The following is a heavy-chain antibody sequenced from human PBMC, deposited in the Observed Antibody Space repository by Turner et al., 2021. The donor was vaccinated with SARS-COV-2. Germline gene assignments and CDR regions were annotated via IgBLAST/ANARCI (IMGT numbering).Heavy chain of an antibody. J-gene: IGHJ4*02. CDR2: ISYDGSNK. CDR3: AKDDNYYFWTGYYMY. Sequence: VQLVESGGGVVQPGRSLRLSCAASGFTFSSYGMHWVRQAPGKGLEWVAVISYDGSNKYYADSVKGRFTISRDNSKNTLYLQMNSLRAEDTAVYYCAKDDNYYFWTGYYMYWGQGTLVTVSS. V-gene: IGHV3-30*18. D-gene: IGHD3-3*01. CDR1: GFTFSSYG.